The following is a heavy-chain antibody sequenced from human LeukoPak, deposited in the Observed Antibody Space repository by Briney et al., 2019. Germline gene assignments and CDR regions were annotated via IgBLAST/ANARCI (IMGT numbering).Heavy chain of an antibody. CDR1: GFTFSDYY. CDR2: ISNSGDTR. J-gene: IGHJ4*02. V-gene: IGHV3-11*01. D-gene: IGHD2-15*01. CDR3: AKDFSVGDY. Sequence: GGSLRLSCAASGFTFSDYYMSWIRQAPGKGLEWLAYISNSGDTRKYADSVTGRFTISRDNAKNSVFLQMNSLRAEDSGVYYCAKDFSVGDYWGQGTLVTVSS.